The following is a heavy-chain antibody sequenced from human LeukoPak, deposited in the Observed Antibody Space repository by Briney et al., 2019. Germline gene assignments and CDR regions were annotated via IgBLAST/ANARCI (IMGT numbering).Heavy chain of an antibody. CDR3: AKPFWSGSSTDY. V-gene: IGHV3-7*01. D-gene: IGHD3-3*02. CDR2: IKQDGSEK. CDR1: GFTFSSYW. J-gene: IGHJ4*02. Sequence: GGSLRLSCAASGFTFSSYWMSWVRQTPGKGLEWVANIKQDGSEKDYVDSVKGRFTISRDNSKNTLYLQMNSLRAEDTAVYYCAKPFWSGSSTDYWGQGTLVTVSS.